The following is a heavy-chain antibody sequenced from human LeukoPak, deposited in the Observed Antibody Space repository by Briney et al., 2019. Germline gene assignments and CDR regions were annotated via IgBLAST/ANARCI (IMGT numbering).Heavy chain of an antibody. J-gene: IGHJ4*02. Sequence: SETLSLTCNVSGDSISSSSYYWSWIRVPPGKGLEWIGSIYYSGNTYYNASLKSQVSISIDTSKNQFSLRLTSVTAADTAVYYCARQTGSGLFILPGGQGTLVTVSS. CDR1: GDSISSSSYY. V-gene: IGHV4-39*01. D-gene: IGHD3/OR15-3a*01. CDR2: IYYSGNT. CDR3: ARQTGSGLFILP.